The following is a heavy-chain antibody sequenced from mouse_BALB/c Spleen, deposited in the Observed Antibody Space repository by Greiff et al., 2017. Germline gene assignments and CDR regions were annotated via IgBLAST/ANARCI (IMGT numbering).Heavy chain of an antibody. Sequence: VQLQQSGAELVKPGASVKLSCTASGFYIKDTYMHWVKQRPEQGLEWIGRIDHANGNTKYDPKFQGKATITADTSSNTAFLQLSSLTSDDTAVYYCASGNYGKRAAPYWGQGTLVTVSA. CDR1: GFYIKDTY. CDR3: ASGNYGKRAAPY. J-gene: IGHJ3*01. D-gene: IGHD2-1*01. CDR2: IDHANGNT. V-gene: IGHV14-3*02.